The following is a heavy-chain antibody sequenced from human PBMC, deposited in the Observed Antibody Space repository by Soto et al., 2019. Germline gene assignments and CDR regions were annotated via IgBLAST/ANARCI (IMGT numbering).Heavy chain of an antibody. J-gene: IGHJ4*02. V-gene: IGHV3-23*01. CDR1: GFTFSSYA. D-gene: IGHD3-22*01. CDR3: AKDLYYDSSGYYFDY. CDR2: ISGSGGST. Sequence: GGSLRLSCAASGFTFSSYAMSWVRQAPGKGLEWVSAISGSGGSTYYADSVKGRFTISRDNSKNTLYLQMNSLRAEDTAVYYCAKDLYYDSSGYYFDYWGQGTLVTVSS.